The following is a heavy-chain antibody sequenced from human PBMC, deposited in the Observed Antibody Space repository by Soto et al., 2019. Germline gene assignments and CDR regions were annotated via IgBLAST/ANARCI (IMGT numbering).Heavy chain of an antibody. CDR2: ISGSGGST. CDR3: AKGKIRVTIFDY. CDR1: GFPFSSYA. D-gene: IGHD3-10*01. Sequence: PGGSLRLSCVASGFPFSSYAMTWVRHVSGKGLECVSGISGSGGSTYYADSVKGRFTISRDNSKNTLYLQMNSLRAEDTAVYYCAKGKIRVTIFDYWGQGTLVTVSS. J-gene: IGHJ4*02. V-gene: IGHV3-23*01.